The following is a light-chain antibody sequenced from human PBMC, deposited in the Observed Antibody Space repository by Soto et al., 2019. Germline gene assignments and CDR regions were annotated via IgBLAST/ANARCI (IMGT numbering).Light chain of an antibody. V-gene: IGKV3-20*01. CDR3: QQYGSSPPIT. CDR2: GAS. CDR1: QSVSSSY. Sequence: EIVLTQSPGTLSLSPGERATLSCRASQSVSSSYLAWYQQKPGQAPRLLIYGASSRATGIPDRFSGSGSGTDFPLTISRLGPEDFAVYYCQQYGSSPPITFGQGTLLEIK. J-gene: IGKJ5*01.